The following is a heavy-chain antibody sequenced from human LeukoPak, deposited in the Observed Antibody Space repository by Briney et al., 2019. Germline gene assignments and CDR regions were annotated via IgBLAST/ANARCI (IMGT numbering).Heavy chain of an antibody. D-gene: IGHD1-26*01. Sequence: GGSLRLSCAASGFTFSTYALTWVRQAPGKGLEWVSTISGSGETHYADSVKGRFTISRDNSKNTVYLQMNSLRAEDTAVYYCAKDRWSGSQNPDYWGQGTLVTVSS. J-gene: IGHJ4*02. CDR2: ISGSGET. CDR3: AKDRWSGSQNPDY. V-gene: IGHV3-23*01. CDR1: GFTFSTYA.